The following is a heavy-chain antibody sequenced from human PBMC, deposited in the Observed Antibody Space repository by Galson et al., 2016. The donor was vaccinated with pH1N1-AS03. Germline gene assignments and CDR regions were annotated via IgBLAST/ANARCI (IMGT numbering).Heavy chain of an antibody. D-gene: IGHD1-26*01. CDR3: ARDPRGPCSSATCATTYYFGMDV. CDR1: GYILTDFC. CDR2: INPNNGVT. J-gene: IGHJ6*02. V-gene: IGHV1-2*04. Sequence: SVKVSCKASGYILTDFCVHWVRQAPGQGLEWMGWINPNNGVTNYAQKFQAWVTMTGDTSISTAYMELYGLKSDDTAVYYCARDPRGPCSSATCATTYYFGMDVWGQGTTVIASS.